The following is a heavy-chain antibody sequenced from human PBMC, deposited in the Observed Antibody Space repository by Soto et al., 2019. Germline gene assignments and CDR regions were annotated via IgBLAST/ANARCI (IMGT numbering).Heavy chain of an antibody. J-gene: IGHJ4*02. CDR3: AKNPSYGQRSPSDY. D-gene: IGHD3-10*01. V-gene: IGHV3-23*01. CDR1: GFTFSSYA. Sequence: GGSLRLSCAASGFTFSSYAMSWVRQAPGKGLEWVSAISGSGGSTYYADSVKGRFTISRDNSKNTLYLQMNSLRAEDTAVYYCAKNPSYGQRSPSDYWGQGTLVTVSS. CDR2: ISGSGGST.